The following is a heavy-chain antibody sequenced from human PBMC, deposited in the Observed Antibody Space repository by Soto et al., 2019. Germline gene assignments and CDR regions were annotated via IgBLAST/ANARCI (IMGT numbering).Heavy chain of an antibody. CDR1: GFTFSSDW. Sequence: GGSLRLSCAASGFTFSSDWMHWVRQAPGKGLEWVAVISYDGSNKYYADSVTGRFTISRDNSKNTLYLQMNSLRVEDTAMYYCVRENYYYGMDVWGQGTAVTVSS. J-gene: IGHJ6*02. CDR3: VRENYYYGMDV. CDR2: ISYDGSNK. V-gene: IGHV3-30*14.